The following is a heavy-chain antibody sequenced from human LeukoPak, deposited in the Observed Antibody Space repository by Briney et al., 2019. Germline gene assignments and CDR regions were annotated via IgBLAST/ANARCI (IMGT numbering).Heavy chain of an antibody. CDR2: IYSGGST. CDR1: GFTVSSNY. V-gene: IGHV3-53*01. D-gene: IGHD6-6*01. Sequence: GGSLRLSCAASGFTVSSNYVSWVRQAPGKGLEWVSVIYSGGSTYYADSVKGRFTISRDNSKNTLYLQMNSLRAEDTAVYYCARGEYSSSSELFDYWGQGTLVTVSS. CDR3: ARGEYSSSSELFDY. J-gene: IGHJ4*02.